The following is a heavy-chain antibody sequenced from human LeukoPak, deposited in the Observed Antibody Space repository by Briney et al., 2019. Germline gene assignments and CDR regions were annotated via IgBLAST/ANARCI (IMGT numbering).Heavy chain of an antibody. CDR1: GGSISSYY. J-gene: IGHJ3*02. CDR2: IYYSGST. CDR3: ARLYYYDSSGYYYLPPYAFDI. Sequence: SETLSLTCTVSGGSISSYYWSWIRQPPGKGLEWIGYIYYSGSTNYNPSLKSRVTISVDTSKNQFSLKLSSVTAADTAVYYCARLYYYDSSGYYYLPPYAFDIWGQGTMVTVSS. V-gene: IGHV4-59*01. D-gene: IGHD3-22*01.